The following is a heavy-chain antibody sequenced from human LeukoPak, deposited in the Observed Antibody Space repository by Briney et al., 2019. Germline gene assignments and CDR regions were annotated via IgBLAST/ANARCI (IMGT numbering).Heavy chain of an antibody. D-gene: IGHD3-10*01. V-gene: IGHV4-31*11. Sequence: SETLSLTCAVYGGSFSGYYWSWIRQHPGKGLEWIGYIYYSGSTYYNPSLKSRVTISVDTSKNQFSLKLSSVTAADTAVYYCARATGSESLWFGELFHNWFDPWGQGTLVTVSS. CDR3: ARATGSESLWFGELFHNWFDP. J-gene: IGHJ5*02. CDR1: GGSFSGYY. CDR2: IYYSGST.